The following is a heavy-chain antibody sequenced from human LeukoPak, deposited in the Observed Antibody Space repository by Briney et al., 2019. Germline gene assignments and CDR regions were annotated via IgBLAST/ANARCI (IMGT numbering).Heavy chain of an antibody. CDR1: GGSFSGYY. D-gene: IGHD6-13*01. CDR2: INHSGST. J-gene: IGHJ4*02. V-gene: IGHV4-34*01. Sequence: PSETLSLTCAVYGGSFSGYYWSWIRQPPGKGLEWIGEINHSGSTNYNPSLKSRVTISVDTSKNQFSLKLSSVTVADTAVYYCARGGIAAAGTFMFDYWGQGTLVTVSS. CDR3: ARGGIAAAGTFMFDY.